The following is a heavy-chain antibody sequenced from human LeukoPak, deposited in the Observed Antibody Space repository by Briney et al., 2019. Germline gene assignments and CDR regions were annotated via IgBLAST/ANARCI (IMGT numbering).Heavy chain of an antibody. CDR2: ISYDGSNK. J-gene: IGHJ4*02. Sequence: PGGSLRLSCAASGFTFSSYAMHWVRQAPGKGLEWVALISYDGSNKYYADSVKGRFTISRDNSKNTLYLQMNSLRAEDTAVYYYARFYANEWVLPHWGQGTLVTDS. D-gene: IGHD1-26*01. CDR3: ARFYANEWVLPH. V-gene: IGHV3-30*04. CDR1: GFTFSSYA.